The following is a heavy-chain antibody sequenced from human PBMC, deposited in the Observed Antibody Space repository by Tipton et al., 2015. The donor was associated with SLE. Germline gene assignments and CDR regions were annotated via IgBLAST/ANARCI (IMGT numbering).Heavy chain of an antibody. Sequence: TLSLTCTVSGGPISSSGYYWGWIRRPPGKGLEWIGSIHYSGSTYDNPSFKSRVTISVDTSKNQFSLKLSSVTAADTAVYYCARTEQGTGSYYRLVFEIWGQGTLITVSS. V-gene: IGHV4-39*07. CDR3: ARTEQGTGSYYRLVFEI. CDR1: GGPISSSGYY. J-gene: IGHJ4*02. D-gene: IGHD3-10*01. CDR2: IHYSGST.